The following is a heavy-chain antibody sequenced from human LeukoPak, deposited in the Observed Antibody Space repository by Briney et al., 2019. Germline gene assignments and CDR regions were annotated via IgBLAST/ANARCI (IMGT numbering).Heavy chain of an antibody. CDR1: GFTFSSYA. CDR2: ISGSGGST. J-gene: IGHJ4*02. D-gene: IGHD6-13*01. V-gene: IGHV3-23*01. Sequence: GGSLRLSCAASGFTFSSYAMSCVRQAPEEGLEWGSAISGSGGSTYYADSVKGRFTISRDNSKNTLYLQMNSLRAEDTAVYYCAAFGIAAAGTTGYWGQGTLVTVPS. CDR3: AAFGIAAAGTTGY.